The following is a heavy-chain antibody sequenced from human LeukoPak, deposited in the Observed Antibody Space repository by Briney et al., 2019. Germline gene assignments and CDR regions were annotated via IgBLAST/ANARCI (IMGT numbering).Heavy chain of an antibody. CDR1: GFTFSNYW. V-gene: IGHV3-74*01. Sequence: GGSLRLSCAASGFTFSNYWMHWVRQAPGKGLVWVSRIKSDGSSISYADSVKGRFTISRDNAKNTLYLQMNSLRAEDTAVYYCARALGYCDSVNCRWGQGTLVTVSS. D-gene: IGHD2/OR15-2a*01. J-gene: IGHJ4*02. CDR2: IKSDGSSI. CDR3: ARALGYCDSVNCR.